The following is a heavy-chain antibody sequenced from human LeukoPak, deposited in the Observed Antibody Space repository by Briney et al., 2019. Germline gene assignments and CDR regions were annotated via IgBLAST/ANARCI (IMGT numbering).Heavy chain of an antibody. V-gene: IGHV3-21*01. Sequence: GGSLRLSCAASGFTFSSYSMNWVRQAPGKGLEWVSSISSSSSYIYYADSVKGRFTISRDNAKNSLYLQMNSLRAEDTAVYYCASSGYYYDAFHIWGQGTMVTVSS. CDR1: GFTFSSYS. D-gene: IGHD3-22*01. CDR3: ASSGYYYDAFHI. J-gene: IGHJ3*02. CDR2: ISSSSSYI.